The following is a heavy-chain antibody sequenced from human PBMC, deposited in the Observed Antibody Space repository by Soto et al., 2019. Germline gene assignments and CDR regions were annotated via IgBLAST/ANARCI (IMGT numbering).Heavy chain of an antibody. V-gene: IGHV4-39*01. CDR3: ACIFSGGYGYGFHYYGMDV. J-gene: IGHJ6*02. CDR1: GGSISSSSYY. CDR2: IYYSGST. Sequence: SETLSLTCTVSGGSISSSSYYWGWIRQPPGKGLEWIGSIYYSGSTYYNPSLKSRVTISVDTSKNQFSLKLSSVTAADTAVYYCACIFSGGYGYGFHYYGMDVWGQGTTVT. D-gene: IGHD5-18*01.